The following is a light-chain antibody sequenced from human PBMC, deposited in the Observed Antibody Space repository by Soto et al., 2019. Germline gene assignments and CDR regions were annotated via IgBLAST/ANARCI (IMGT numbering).Light chain of an antibody. V-gene: IGKV1-33*01. Sequence: DIQMTQSPTSLSASVGDRVTITCQASQDITNHLNWYQQKPGKAPKLLIYEASNLETGVPSRFSGGGSGTDFTLTISSLQPEDFATYICQQIYVAPVTFGQGTKVEIK. CDR2: EAS. CDR3: QQIYVAPVT. CDR1: QDITNH. J-gene: IGKJ1*01.